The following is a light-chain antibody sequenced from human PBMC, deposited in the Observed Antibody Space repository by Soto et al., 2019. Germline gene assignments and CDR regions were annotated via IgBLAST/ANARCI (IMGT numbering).Light chain of an antibody. V-gene: IGKV3-15*01. Sequence: EIVMTQSPATLSVSPGERATLSCRASQSVGTYLAWYQQKPGQAPRLLIYGASTRAAGISSRFSGGGSGTEFTLTISSLQSEDFANYYGQQYNDWPRTFGQGTKVGIK. CDR1: QSVGTY. CDR2: GAS. CDR3: QQYNDWPRT. J-gene: IGKJ1*01.